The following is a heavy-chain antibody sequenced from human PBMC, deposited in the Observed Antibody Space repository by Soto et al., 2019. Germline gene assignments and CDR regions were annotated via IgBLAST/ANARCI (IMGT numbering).Heavy chain of an antibody. D-gene: IGHD6-13*01. CDR3: ATSTIDTSTWKQYFYGMDV. J-gene: IGHJ6*02. Sequence: ASVQVSRKAFCYTIPTYGITWVRQATGQGIEWMGWVSPYNGNTKYSQNFQGRVTITRDASASAAYMELSSLRSQDTAVYYCATSTIDTSTWKQYFYGMDVWGQGSTVTV. V-gene: IGHV1-18*04. CDR1: CYTIPTYG. CDR2: VSPYNGNT.